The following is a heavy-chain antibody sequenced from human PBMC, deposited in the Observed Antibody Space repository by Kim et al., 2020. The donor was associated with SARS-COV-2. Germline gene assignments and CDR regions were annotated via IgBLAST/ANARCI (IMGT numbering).Heavy chain of an antibody. J-gene: IGHJ6*02. CDR3: ARVLGIAARGMDV. CDR2: INHSGST. V-gene: IGHV4-34*01. CDR1: GGSFSGYY. D-gene: IGHD6-6*01. Sequence: SETLSLTCAVYGGSFSGYYWSWIRQPPGKGLEWIGEINHSGSTNYNPSLKSRVTISVDTSKNQFSLKLSSVTAADTAVYYCARVLGIAARGMDVWGQGTTVTVSS.